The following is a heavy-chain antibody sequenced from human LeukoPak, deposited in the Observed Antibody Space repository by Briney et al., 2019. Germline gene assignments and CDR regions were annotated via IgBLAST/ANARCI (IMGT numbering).Heavy chain of an antibody. D-gene: IGHD3-22*01. V-gene: IGHV3-33*01. CDR2: IWYDGSNK. CDR1: GFTFSSYG. Sequence: GGPLRLSCAASGFTFSSYGMHWVRQAPGKGLEWVGVIWYDGSNKYYADSVKGRFTISRDNSKNTLYLQMNSLRAEDTAVYYCARVGDSSGYYYFDYWGQGTLVTVSS. J-gene: IGHJ4*02. CDR3: ARVGDSSGYYYFDY.